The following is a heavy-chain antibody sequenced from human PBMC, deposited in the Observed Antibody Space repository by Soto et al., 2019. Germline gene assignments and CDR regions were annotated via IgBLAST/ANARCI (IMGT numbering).Heavy chain of an antibody. CDR3: ASLTADIGV. CDR2: IYHSGGT. V-gene: IGHV4-59*01. Sequence: SETLSLTCTVSGNSIRSYYWSWIRQPPGEGLEWIGYIYHSGGTNYNPSLKSRVTISIDTSKNQFSLKLSSMTAADTAVYYCASLTADIGVWGQGTTVTVSS. J-gene: IGHJ6*02. CDR1: GNSIRSYY.